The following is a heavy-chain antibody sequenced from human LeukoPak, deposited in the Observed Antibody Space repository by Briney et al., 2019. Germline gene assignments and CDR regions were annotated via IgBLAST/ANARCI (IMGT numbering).Heavy chain of an antibody. Sequence: PSETLSLTCAVYGGSFSGYYWSWIRQPPGKGLDWIGEMNHSGSTNYNPSLKSRVAISEDTSKNQFSLKLRSVTAADTAMYYCARTTTYYDSSGYYNGHDYWGQGTLVTVSS. CDR3: ARTTTYYDSSGYYNGHDY. D-gene: IGHD3-22*01. V-gene: IGHV4-34*01. CDR1: GGSFSGYY. J-gene: IGHJ4*02. CDR2: MNHSGST.